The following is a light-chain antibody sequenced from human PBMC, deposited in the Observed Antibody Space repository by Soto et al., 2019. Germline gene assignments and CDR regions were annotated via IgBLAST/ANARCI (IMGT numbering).Light chain of an antibody. J-gene: IGLJ3*02. V-gene: IGLV2-23*03. Sequence: QSVLTQPASVSGSPGQSITISCTGTSSDVGSYNLVSWYQQHPGKAPKLMIYEGSKRPSGVSNRFSGSKSGNTASLTISGLQAEDEADYYCGSYAGSYTFVVFGGGTKLTVL. CDR2: EGS. CDR3: GSYAGSYTFVV. CDR1: SSDVGSYNL.